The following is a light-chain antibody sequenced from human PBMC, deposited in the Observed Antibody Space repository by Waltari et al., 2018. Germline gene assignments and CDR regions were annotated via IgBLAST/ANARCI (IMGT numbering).Light chain of an antibody. CDR1: QSIGSH. V-gene: IGKV3-15*01. CDR3: QQYHNWPRGM. Sequence: EIVMTQSPVTLSVSPGERVTLSCRASQSIGSHLAWYQRKPGQPPRLLIYGASTRAYGIPARFSGSGSETDFTLTISSLQSEDSALYYCQQYHNWPRGMFGQGTKVEFK. J-gene: IGKJ1*01. CDR2: GAS.